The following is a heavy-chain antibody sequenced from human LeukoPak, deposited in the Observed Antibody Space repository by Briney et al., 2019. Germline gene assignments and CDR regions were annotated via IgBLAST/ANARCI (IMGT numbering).Heavy chain of an antibody. V-gene: IGHV3-11*01. CDR2: ISSTGYST. D-gene: IGHD3-10*01. J-gene: IGHJ4*02. CDR3: ARDRLTMVRGAMGY. CDR1: GFTFSDYY. Sequence: GGSLRLSCEASGFTFSDYYMYWIRQAPGKGLEWVSYISSTGYSTYYADSVKGRFTISRDNAKNSLNLQMHNLRVEDTAFYYCARDRLTMVRGAMGYWGQGTLVTVSS.